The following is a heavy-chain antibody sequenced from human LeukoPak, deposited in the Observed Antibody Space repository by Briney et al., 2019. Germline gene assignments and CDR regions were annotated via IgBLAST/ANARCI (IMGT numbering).Heavy chain of an antibody. Sequence: SETLSLTCAVSGYSISSGYYWGWIRQPPGKGLEWIGSIYHSGSTYYNPSLKSRVTISVDTSKNQFSLKLSSVTAADTAVYYCARRTIFGVVITYAFDIWDQGTMVTVSS. CDR3: ARRTIFGVVITYAFDI. D-gene: IGHD3-3*01. CDR2: IYHSGST. J-gene: IGHJ3*02. V-gene: IGHV4-38-2*01. CDR1: GYSISSGYY.